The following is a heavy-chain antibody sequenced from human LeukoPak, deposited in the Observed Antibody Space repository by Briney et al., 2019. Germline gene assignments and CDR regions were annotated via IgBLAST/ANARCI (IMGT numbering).Heavy chain of an antibody. CDR1: GFTFRSYA. J-gene: IGHJ4*02. CDR2: ISYDGTNK. V-gene: IGHV3-30*04. CDR3: ARALPYSSSRGFDW. Sequence: GRSLRLSCAVSGFTFRSYAMHWVRQAPGKGLEWVAAISYDGTNKYYADSVKDRFTISRDNFKNTLYLQMDSLRAEDTAVYYCARALPYSSSRGFDWWGQGTLVTVSS. D-gene: IGHD6-13*01.